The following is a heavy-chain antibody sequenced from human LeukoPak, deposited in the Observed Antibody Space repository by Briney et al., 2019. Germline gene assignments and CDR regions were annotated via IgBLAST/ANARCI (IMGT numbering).Heavy chain of an antibody. CDR1: GGSISSHY. CDR3: ARGATYYDFWSGYYSWFDP. D-gene: IGHD3-3*01. CDR2: IYYSGST. Sequence: SETLSLTCTVSGGSISSHYWSWIRQPPGKGLEWIGYIYYSGSTNYNPSLKSRVTISVDTSKNQFSLKLSSMTAADTAVYYCARGATYYDFWSGYYSWFDPWAQGTLVTVSS. J-gene: IGHJ5*02. V-gene: IGHV4-59*11.